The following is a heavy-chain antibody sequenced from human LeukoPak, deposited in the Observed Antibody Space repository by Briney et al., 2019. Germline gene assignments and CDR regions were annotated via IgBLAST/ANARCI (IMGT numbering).Heavy chain of an antibody. CDR1: GGSFSGYY. J-gene: IGHJ4*02. Sequence: SETLSLTCAVYGGSFSGYYWSWIRQPPGKGLEWIGEINHSGSTNYNPSLKSRVTISVDTSKNQLSLKLSSVTAADTAVYYCAGVDYYDSSGYLDYWGQGTLVTVSS. CDR3: AGVDYYDSSGYLDY. V-gene: IGHV4-34*01. D-gene: IGHD3-22*01. CDR2: INHSGST.